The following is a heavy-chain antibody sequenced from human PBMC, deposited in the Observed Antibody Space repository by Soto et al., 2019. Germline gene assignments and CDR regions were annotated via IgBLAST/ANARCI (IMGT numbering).Heavy chain of an antibody. Sequence: ASVKVSWKASGGTFSSYAISWVRQAPGQGLEWMGGIIPIFGTANYAQKFQGRVTITADESTSTAYMELSSLRSEDTAVYYCARDVIAAAGTAGWGQGTLVTVS. CDR3: ARDVIAAAGTAG. V-gene: IGHV1-69*13. CDR2: IIPIFGTA. D-gene: IGHD6-13*01. CDR1: GGTFSSYA. J-gene: IGHJ4*02.